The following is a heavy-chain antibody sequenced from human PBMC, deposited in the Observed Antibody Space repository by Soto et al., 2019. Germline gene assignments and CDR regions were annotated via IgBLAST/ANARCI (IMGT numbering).Heavy chain of an antibody. V-gene: IGHV1-8*01. CDR1: GYTFTSYD. J-gene: IGHJ6*02. D-gene: IGHD3-10*01. Sequence: GASVKVSCKASGYTFTSYDINWVRQATGQGLEWMGWMNPNSGNTGYAQKFQGRLTMTRDTSTNTAYMELSSLRSEDTAVYYCARWAVRGVITPWGQGTAVTVSS. CDR3: ARWAVRGVITP. CDR2: MNPNSGNT.